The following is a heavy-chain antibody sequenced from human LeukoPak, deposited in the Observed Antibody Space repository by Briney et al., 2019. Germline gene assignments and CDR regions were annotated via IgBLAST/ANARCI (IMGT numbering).Heavy chain of an antibody. J-gene: IGHJ4*02. D-gene: IGHD6-19*01. CDR3: ARDPSIQDSSGWYFDY. V-gene: IGHV4-59*01. Sequence: PSETLSLTCTVSGGSISSYYWSWIRQPPGKGLEWIGYIYYSGSTNYNPSLKSRVTISVDTSKNQFSLKLSSVTAADTAVYYCARDPSIQDSSGWYFDYWGQGTLVTVSS. CDR1: GGSISSYY. CDR2: IYYSGST.